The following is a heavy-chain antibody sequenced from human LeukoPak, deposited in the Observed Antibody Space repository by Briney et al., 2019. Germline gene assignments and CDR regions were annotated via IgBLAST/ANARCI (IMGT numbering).Heavy chain of an antibody. CDR1: GGSISSSSYY. V-gene: IGHV4-39*01. D-gene: IGHD3-3*01. Sequence: SETLSLTCTVSGGSISSSSYYWGWIRQPPGKGLEWIGSINYSRSTYYNPSLKSRVTISVDTSKNQFSLKLSSVTAADTAVYYCARQWVYDFWSGYPNWFDPWGQGTLVTVSS. J-gene: IGHJ5*02. CDR3: ARQWVYDFWSGYPNWFDP. CDR2: INYSRST.